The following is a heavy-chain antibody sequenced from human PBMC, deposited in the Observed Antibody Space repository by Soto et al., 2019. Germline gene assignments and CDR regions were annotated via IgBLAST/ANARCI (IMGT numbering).Heavy chain of an antibody. V-gene: IGHV4-59*08. J-gene: IGHJ4*02. D-gene: IGHD4-17*01. CDR1: GGSISSYY. CDR3: ASRYGGTLDY. CDR2: IYYSGST. Sequence: QVQLQESGPGLVKPSETLSLTCTVSGGSISSYYWSWIRQPPGKGLEWIGYIYYSGSTNYNPSLTRRVTISVATSKNQFSLKLSSVTAADTAVYYCASRYGGTLDYWGQGTLVTVSS.